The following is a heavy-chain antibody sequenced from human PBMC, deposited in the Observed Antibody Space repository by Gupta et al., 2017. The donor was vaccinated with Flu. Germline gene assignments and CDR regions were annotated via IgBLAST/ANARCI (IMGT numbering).Heavy chain of an antibody. J-gene: IGHJ4*02. CDR3: ARSGELERPFYYFDY. CDR2: INPSGGST. D-gene: IGHD1-1*01. CDR1: GYTFTSYY. V-gene: IGHV1-46*01. Sequence: QVQLVQSGAEVKKPGASVKVSCKASGYTFTSYYMHWVRQAPGQGLEWMGIINPSGGSTSYAQKFQGRVTMTRDTSTSTVYMELSSLRSEDTAVYYCARSGELERPFYYFDYWGQGTLVTVSS.